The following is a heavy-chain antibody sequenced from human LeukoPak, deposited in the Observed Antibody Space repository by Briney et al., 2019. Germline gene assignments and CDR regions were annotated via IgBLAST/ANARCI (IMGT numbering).Heavy chain of an antibody. V-gene: IGHV4-34*01. CDR2: INHSGST. CDR1: GGSFSGYY. CDR3: ATGRDPYKTGH. J-gene: IGHJ4*02. D-gene: IGHD3-10*01. Sequence: SETLSLTCAVYGGSFSGYYRSWIRQPPGKGLEWIGEINHSGSTNYNPSLKSRVTISVDTSKNQFSLKLSSLAAADTAVYYCATGRDPYKTGHWGQGTLVTVSS.